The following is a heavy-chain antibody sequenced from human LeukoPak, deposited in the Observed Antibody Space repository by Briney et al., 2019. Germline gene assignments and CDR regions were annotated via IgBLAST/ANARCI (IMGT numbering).Heavy chain of an antibody. D-gene: IGHD2-2*02. CDR3: ARLCSSTSCYSDY. V-gene: IGHV5-51*01. CDR1: GYTFTNYW. Sequence: LGESLKISCKGSGYTFTNYWIGWVRQMPGKGLEWMGIIYPGDSSTKYSPSFQGQVTISADKSISTAYLQWSSLKASDTAMYYCARLCSSTSCYSDYWGQGTLVTVSS. J-gene: IGHJ4*02. CDR2: IYPGDSST.